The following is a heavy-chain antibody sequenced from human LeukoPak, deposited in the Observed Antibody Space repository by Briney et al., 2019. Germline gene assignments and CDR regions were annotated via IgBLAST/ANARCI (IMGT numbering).Heavy chain of an antibody. CDR3: ATQQCSGGSCYSRDIWFDP. D-gene: IGHD2-15*01. J-gene: IGHJ5*02. CDR1: GGSISSSSYY. Sequence: PSGTLSLTCTVSGGSISSSSYYWGWIRQPPGKGLEWIAIMPDSGNTYYNPSLKSPVTVSVDTSKNQFSLKLNSATAADTAVYYCATQQCSGGSCYSRDIWFDPWGQGTLV. CDR2: MPDSGNT. V-gene: IGHV4-39*01.